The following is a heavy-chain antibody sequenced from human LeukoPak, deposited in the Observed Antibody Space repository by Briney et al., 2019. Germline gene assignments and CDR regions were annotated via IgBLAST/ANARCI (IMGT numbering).Heavy chain of an antibody. J-gene: IGHJ4*02. CDR3: AKDCGGTKWELGRDYFDY. V-gene: IGHV3-30*18. CDR1: GFTFSSYG. D-gene: IGHD1-26*01. CDR2: ISYDGSNK. Sequence: PGRSLRLSYAASGFTFSSYGMHWVRQAPGKGLEWVAVISYDGSNKYYADSVKGRFTISRDNSKNTVYLQMNSLRAEDTAVYYCAKDCGGTKWELGRDYFDYWGQGTLVTVSS.